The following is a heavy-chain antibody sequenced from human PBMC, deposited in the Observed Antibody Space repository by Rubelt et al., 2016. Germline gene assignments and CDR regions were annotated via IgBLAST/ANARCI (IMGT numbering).Heavy chain of an antibody. Sequence: QVTLRESGPALVKPTQTLTLTCTFSGFSLSTSGMCVSWIRHPPGKALEWLALIDWDDDKYYSTSLKSRLTISKDTSKNQVVLTMTNMDAVDAATYCCARIAVAGTGFDYWGQGTLVTVSS. CDR2: IDWDDDK. J-gene: IGHJ4*02. D-gene: IGHD6-19*01. CDR3: ARIAVAGTGFDY. CDR1: GFSLSTSGMC. V-gene: IGHV2-70*01.